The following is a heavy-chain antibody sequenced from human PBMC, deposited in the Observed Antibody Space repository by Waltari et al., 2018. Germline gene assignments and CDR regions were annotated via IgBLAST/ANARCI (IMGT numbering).Heavy chain of an antibody. D-gene: IGHD1-20*01. Sequence: QVQLVESGGGVVKPGRSLRLSCAASALTFSSYAMHWVRQAPGKGLEGVAVISYDGSNKYYADSVKGRFTSARDNSKNTLYLQMNSLRAEDTAVYYCARDRWVTGTTFDYWGQGTLVTVSS. J-gene: IGHJ4*02. CDR2: ISYDGSNK. V-gene: IGHV3-30-3*01. CDR1: ALTFSSYA. CDR3: ARDRWVTGTTFDY.